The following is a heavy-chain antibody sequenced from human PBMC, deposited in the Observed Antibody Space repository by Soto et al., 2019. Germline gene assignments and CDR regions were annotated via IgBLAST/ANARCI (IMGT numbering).Heavy chain of an antibody. CDR3: ARGVTQGQWLYRGNDY. J-gene: IGHJ4*02. CDR2: INHSGST. D-gene: IGHD6-19*01. CDR1: GGSFSGYY. V-gene: IGHV4-34*01. Sequence: SETLSLTCAVYGGSFSGYYWSWIRQPPGKGLEWIGEINHSGSTNYNPCLKSRVTISVDTSKNQFSLKLSSVTAADTAVYYCARGVTQGQWLYRGNDYWGQGTLVTVSS.